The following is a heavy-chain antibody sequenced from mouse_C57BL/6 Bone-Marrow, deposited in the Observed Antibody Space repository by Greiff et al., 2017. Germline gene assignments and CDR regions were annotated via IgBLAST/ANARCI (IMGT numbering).Heavy chain of an antibody. V-gene: IGHV5-4*01. CDR1: GFTFSSYA. D-gene: IGHD2-5*01. CDR3: ARDGAIAYYSTSYAMDY. CDR2: ISDGGSYT. Sequence: EVQGVESGGGLVKPGGSLKLSCAASGFTFSSYAMSWVRQTPEKRLEWVATISDGGSYTYYQDKIKGQFTISRDNAKNNLYLQMSHLKSEDTAMYYCARDGAIAYYSTSYAMDYWGQGTSVTVSS. J-gene: IGHJ4*01.